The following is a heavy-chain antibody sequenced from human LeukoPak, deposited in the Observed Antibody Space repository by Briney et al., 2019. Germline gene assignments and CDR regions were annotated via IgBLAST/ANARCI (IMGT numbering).Heavy chain of an antibody. V-gene: IGHV3-7*05. J-gene: IGHJ3*02. CDR2: IKQDGNEK. CDR3: ARGGGLDI. CDR1: GFIFSSYW. Sequence: PGGSLRLSCAASGFIFSSYWMTWVRQAPGKGLECVANIKQDGNEKYYVDSVKGRLTISRDNAKNSLYLQMNSLRAEDTAVYYCARGGGLDIWGQGTMVTVSS.